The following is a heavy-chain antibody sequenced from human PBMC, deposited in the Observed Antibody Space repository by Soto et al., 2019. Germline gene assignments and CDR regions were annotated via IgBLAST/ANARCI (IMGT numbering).Heavy chain of an antibody. CDR1: GFTFSSDW. D-gene: IGHD2-15*01. Sequence: GGSLRLSCAASGFTFSSDWMHWVRQAPGKGLVWVSRINTDGSDTSYADSVKGRFTISRDNAKNTVYLQMNSLRAEATAVYYCASQYGGYGWFDTWGQGT. J-gene: IGHJ5*02. CDR2: INTDGSDT. V-gene: IGHV3-74*01. CDR3: ASQYGGYGWFDT.